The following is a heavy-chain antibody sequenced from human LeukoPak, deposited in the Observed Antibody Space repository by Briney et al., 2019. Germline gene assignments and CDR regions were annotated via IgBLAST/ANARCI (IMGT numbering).Heavy chain of an antibody. J-gene: IGHJ4*02. CDR2: IQYDGSQK. CDR3: ASGYNYGFDY. D-gene: IGHD5-24*01. Sequence: PGGSLRLSCAASGVSFSGYAMDWVRQAPGKGLEWVGFIQYDGSQKSYVDSVKGQFTISRDNSKNTPYLQINSLRAHAPALYYCASGYNYGFDYWGQGTLVTVSS. V-gene: IGHV3-30*02. CDR1: GVSFSGYA.